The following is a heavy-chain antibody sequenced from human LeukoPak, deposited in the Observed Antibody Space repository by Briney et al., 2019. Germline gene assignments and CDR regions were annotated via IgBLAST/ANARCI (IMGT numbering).Heavy chain of an antibody. CDR2: INPNSGGT. CDR3: AFLWSGGCYSAVVLDI. J-gene: IGHJ3*02. CDR1: GYTFTGYY. D-gene: IGHD2-21*01. Sequence: ASVKVSCKASGYTFTGYYMHWVRQAPGQGLEWMGWINPNSGGTNYAQKFQGRVTMTRDTSISTAYMELSRLRSDDTAVYYCAFLWSGGCYSAVVLDIGAKGTRATV. V-gene: IGHV1-2*02.